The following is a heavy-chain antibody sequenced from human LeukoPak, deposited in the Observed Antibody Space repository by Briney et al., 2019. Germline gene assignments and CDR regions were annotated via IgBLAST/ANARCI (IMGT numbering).Heavy chain of an antibody. J-gene: IGHJ6*02. Sequence: PGGSLILSCAASGYPFVNNWMTWVRQAPGKGLEWVATIKQDGRETYYVDSVKGRFSISRDNARDSMYLQMNILRAEDAAVYYCARARYCANSVCHIGGDLDVWGPGTTVTVSS. CDR3: ARARYCANSVCHIGGDLDV. CDR1: GYPFVNNW. D-gene: IGHD2-8*01. CDR2: IKQDGRET. V-gene: IGHV3-7*04.